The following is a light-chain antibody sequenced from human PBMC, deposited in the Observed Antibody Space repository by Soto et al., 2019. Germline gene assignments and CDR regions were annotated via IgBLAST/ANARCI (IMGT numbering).Light chain of an antibody. CDR1: SSDVGGYKY. Sequence: QSALTQPASVSGSPGQSITISCTGTSSDVGGYKYVSWSQQHPGKAPKLMIYDVSNRPSGVANRFSGSKSGNKASLTISGLQAEDEADYDCSSYTISSPLYVFGTGTKLTVL. J-gene: IGLJ1*01. CDR2: DVS. CDR3: SSYTISSPLYV. V-gene: IGLV2-14*01.